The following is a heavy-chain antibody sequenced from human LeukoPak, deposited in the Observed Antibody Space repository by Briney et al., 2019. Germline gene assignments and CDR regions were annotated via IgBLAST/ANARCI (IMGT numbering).Heavy chain of an antibody. Sequence: SETLSLTCTVSGGSISSYYWNWIRQPPGKGLEWIGSISYSGSTNYNPSLESRVTISVDTSKNQFSLKLSSVTAADTAVYYCARDSGTTGEVKFDPWGQGTLVTVSS. CDR1: GGSISSYY. D-gene: IGHD3-10*01. CDR2: ISYSGST. J-gene: IGHJ5*02. CDR3: ARDSGTTGEVKFDP. V-gene: IGHV4-59*12.